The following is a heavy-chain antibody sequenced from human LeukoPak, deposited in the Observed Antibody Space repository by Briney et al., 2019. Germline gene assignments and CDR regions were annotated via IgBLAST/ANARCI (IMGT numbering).Heavy chain of an antibody. V-gene: IGHV1-18*01. CDR3: ARVGSSGSYYWAPMNYYYGMDV. D-gene: IGHD3-10*01. Sequence: ASVKVSCKASGYTFTSYGISWVRQAPGQGLEWMGWISAYNGNTNYAQKLQGRVTMTTDTSTSTAYMELRSLRSDDTAVYYCARVGSSGSYYWAPMNYYYGMDVWGQGTTVTVSS. CDR2: ISAYNGNT. CDR1: GYTFTSYG. J-gene: IGHJ6*02.